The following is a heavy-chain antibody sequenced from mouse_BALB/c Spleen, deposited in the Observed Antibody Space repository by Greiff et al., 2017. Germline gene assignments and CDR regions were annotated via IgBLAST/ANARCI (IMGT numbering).Heavy chain of an antibody. CDR2: INSNGGST. J-gene: IGHJ1*01. CDR3: ARDHYGNYVRYVDV. V-gene: IGHV5-6-3*01. CDR1: GFTFSSYG. Sequence: EVQLQESGGGLVQPGGSLKLSCAASGFTFSSYGMSWVRQTPDKRLELVATINSNGGSTYYPDSVKGRFTISRDNAKNTLYLQMSSLKYEDTAMYYCARDHYGNYVRYVDVWGAGTTVTVSS. D-gene: IGHD2-1*01.